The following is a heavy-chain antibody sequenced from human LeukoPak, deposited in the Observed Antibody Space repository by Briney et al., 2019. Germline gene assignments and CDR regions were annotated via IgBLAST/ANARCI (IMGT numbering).Heavy chain of an antibody. CDR2: ISYDGSNK. CDR3: AKWGDYDVLTGYYVSDY. J-gene: IGHJ4*02. CDR1: GFTFSSYA. V-gene: IGHV3-30-3*02. D-gene: IGHD3-9*01. Sequence: QSGGSLRLSCAASGFTFSSYAMHWVRQAPGKGLEWVAVISYDGSNKYYADSVKGRFTISRDNSKNTLYLQMNSLRAEDTAVYYCAKWGDYDVLTGYYVSDYWGQGTLVTVSS.